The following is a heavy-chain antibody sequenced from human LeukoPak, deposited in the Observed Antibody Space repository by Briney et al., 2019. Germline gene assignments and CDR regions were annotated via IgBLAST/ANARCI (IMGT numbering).Heavy chain of an antibody. CDR3: ARRGYDSSSSGNFDY. CDR1: GASISNHY. Sequence: PSETLSLTCTVSGASISNHYWNWVRQSPGKGLEWIGYVYDSGSTNYNPSLKSRVTISVDTSKNQFSLKLSSVTAADTAVYYCARRGYDSSSSGNFDYWGQGTLVTVSS. J-gene: IGHJ4*02. D-gene: IGHD6-6*01. CDR2: VYDSGST. V-gene: IGHV4-59*08.